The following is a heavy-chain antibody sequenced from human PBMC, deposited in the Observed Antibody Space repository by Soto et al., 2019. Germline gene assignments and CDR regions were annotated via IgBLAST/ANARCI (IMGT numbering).Heavy chain of an antibody. CDR1: GYTFTSYG. V-gene: IGHV1-18*01. CDR2: ISAYIGNT. J-gene: IGHJ5*02. CDR3: ARPIAAAGTWWFDP. D-gene: IGHD6-13*01. Sequence: ASVKVSCKASGYTFTSYGISWVRQAPGQGLEWMGWISAYIGNTNYAQKLQGRVTMTTDTSTSTAYMELRSLRSDDTAVYYCARPIAAAGTWWFDPWGQGTLVTVSS.